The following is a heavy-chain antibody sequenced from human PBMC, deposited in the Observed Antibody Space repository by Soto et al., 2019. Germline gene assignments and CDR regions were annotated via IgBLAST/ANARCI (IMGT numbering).Heavy chain of an antibody. D-gene: IGHD1-26*01. V-gene: IGHV1-8*01. CDR3: ARGVSAGVDY. CDR1: GYSFTSLD. J-gene: IGHJ4*02. CDR2: MQPSTGRT. Sequence: QVQLVQSGAEVREPGASVKVSCKASGYSFTSLDINWVRQTAGQGLEWMGWMQPSTGRTGYAQKVQGRVTMTMDTSINTAYMELTNLTSDDTAFYYCARGVSAGVDYWGQGTMVTVSS.